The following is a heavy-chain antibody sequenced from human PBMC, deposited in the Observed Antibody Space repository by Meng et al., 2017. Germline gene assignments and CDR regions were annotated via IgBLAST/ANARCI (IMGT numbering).Heavy chain of an antibody. J-gene: IGHJ4*02. CDR2: AYYRSKWYH. CDR3: ARGSYSFDS. V-gene: IGHV6-1*01. Sequence: QIQLTQSGPGLVNPSQTLSLICAISGDSVSSNSAAWNWIRQSPSRGLEWLGRAYYRSKWYHDYAESVKSRISIDPDTSKNQFSLQLRSVTPEDSAVYYCARGSYSFDSWGQRTLVTVSS. D-gene: IGHD1-26*01. CDR1: GDSVSSNSAA.